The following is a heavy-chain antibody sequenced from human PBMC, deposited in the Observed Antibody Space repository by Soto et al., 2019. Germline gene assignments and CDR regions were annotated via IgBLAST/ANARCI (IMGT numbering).Heavy chain of an antibody. CDR2: IIPIFGTA. CDR3: ATYDYVWGSYRYGAFDI. CDR1: GGTFSSYA. D-gene: IGHD3-16*02. V-gene: IGHV1-69*06. Sequence: SVKVSCKASGGTFSSYAISWVRQAPGQGLEWMGGIIPIFGTANYAQKFQGRVTITADKSTSTAYMELSSLRSEDTAVYYCATYDYVWGSYRYGAFDIWGQGTMVTVSS. J-gene: IGHJ3*02.